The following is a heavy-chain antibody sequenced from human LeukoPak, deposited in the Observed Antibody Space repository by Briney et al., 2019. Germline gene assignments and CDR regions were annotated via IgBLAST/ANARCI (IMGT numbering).Heavy chain of an antibody. V-gene: IGHV4-59*08. CDR3: ARYQSYGRPYYFDY. D-gene: IGHD5-18*01. J-gene: IGHJ4*02. Sequence: SETLSLTCTVSGGSISSYYWSWIRQPPGKGLEWIGYIYYSGSTNYNPSLKSRVTISVDTSKNQFSLKLSSVTAADTAVYYCARYQSYGRPYYFDYWGQGTLVTVSS. CDR1: GGSISSYY. CDR2: IYYSGST.